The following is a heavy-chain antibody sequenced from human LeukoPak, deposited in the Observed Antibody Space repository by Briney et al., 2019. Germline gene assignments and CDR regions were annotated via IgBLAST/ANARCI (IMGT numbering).Heavy chain of an antibody. CDR3: PRANSMVRGVIITSPFDY. CDR1: GGTFSSYA. V-gene: IGHV1-69*05. J-gene: IGHJ4*02. Sequence: SVKVSCKASGGTFSSYAISWVRQAPGQGLEGMGRIIPIFGTANYAQKFQGRVTITTDESTSTAYMELSSLRSEDTAVYYCPRANSMVRGVIITSPFDYWGQETLVTVSS. D-gene: IGHD3-10*01. CDR2: IIPIFGTA.